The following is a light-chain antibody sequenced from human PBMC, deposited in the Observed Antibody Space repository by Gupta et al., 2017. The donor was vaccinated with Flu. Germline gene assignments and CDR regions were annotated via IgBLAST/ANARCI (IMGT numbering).Light chain of an antibody. V-gene: IGKV2-30*01. CDR2: KVS. CDR1: QSLVYSDGNTY. J-gene: IGKJ1*01. CDR3: MQGTHTWT. Sequence: DVVMTQSPLSLPVTLGQPASISCRSSQSLVYSDGNTYLNWFQQRPGQSPRRLIYKVSTRDSGVPERFSGSGSGTDFTLKIIRVEAEDVGVYYCMQGTHTWTFGQGTKVEIK.